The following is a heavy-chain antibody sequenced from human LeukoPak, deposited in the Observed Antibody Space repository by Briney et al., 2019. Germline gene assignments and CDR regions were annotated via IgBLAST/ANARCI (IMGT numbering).Heavy chain of an antibody. J-gene: IGHJ6*02. V-gene: IGHV3-33*01. CDR2: IWYDGSNK. CDR3: ARGHDSYYYYGMDV. Sequence: GGSLRLSCAASGFTFSSYGMHWVRQAPGKGLEWVAVIWYDGSNKYYADSVKGRFTISRDNSKNTLYLQMNSLRAEDTAVYYCARGHDSYYYYGMDVWGQGTTVTVSS. CDR1: GFTFSSYG.